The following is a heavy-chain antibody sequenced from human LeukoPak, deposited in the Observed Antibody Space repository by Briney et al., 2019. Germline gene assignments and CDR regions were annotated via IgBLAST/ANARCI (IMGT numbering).Heavy chain of an antibody. Sequence: GGSLRLSCAASGFTFSSYWMHWVRHAPGKGLVWVTHIKSDGINTNYVDSVKGRFTISRDNAKNTVYLQMNSLRAEDTAVYYCTRGAGSFDIWGQGTMVTVSS. D-gene: IGHD6-19*01. V-gene: IGHV3-74*01. CDR3: TRGAGSFDI. CDR2: IKSDGINT. J-gene: IGHJ3*02. CDR1: GFTFSSYW.